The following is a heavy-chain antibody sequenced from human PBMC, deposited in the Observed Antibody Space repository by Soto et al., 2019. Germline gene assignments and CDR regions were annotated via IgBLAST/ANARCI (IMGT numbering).Heavy chain of an antibody. J-gene: IGHJ4*02. V-gene: IGHV3-33*01. CDR1: GFTFSSYA. Sequence: QVQLVESGGGVVQPGRSLRLSCAASGFTFSSYAMHWVRQAPGKGLEWVALIWFDGSKKYYADSVKGRFTISKDSSKNTLSLQLNSLRADDTAVSYCARERTGAAGGRLDHWGQGTLVTVSS. CDR2: IWFDGSKK. D-gene: IGHD1-1*01. CDR3: ARERTGAAGGRLDH.